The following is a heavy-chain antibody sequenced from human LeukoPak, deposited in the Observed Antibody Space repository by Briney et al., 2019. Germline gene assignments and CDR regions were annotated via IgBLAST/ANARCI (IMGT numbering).Heavy chain of an antibody. V-gene: IGHV1-46*01. Sequence: AASVTVSCKASGYTFTSYFIHWMRQAPGQGLEWMGIINPTGGGTTYAQKFQGRVTMTRDMSTSTVYMELSSLRSADTALYFCVSGPGDYGDYWGQGTLVTVSS. D-gene: IGHD4-17*01. CDR1: GYTFTSYF. CDR2: INPTGGGT. J-gene: IGHJ4*02. CDR3: VSGPGDYGDY.